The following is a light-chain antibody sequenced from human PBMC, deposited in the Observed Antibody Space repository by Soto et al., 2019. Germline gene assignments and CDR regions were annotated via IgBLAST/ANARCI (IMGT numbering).Light chain of an antibody. CDR3: QQYNNWPFT. CDR1: QSVSSN. V-gene: IGKV3-15*01. J-gene: IGKJ4*01. Sequence: EIVMTQSPATLSVSPGERATLSCRASQSVSSNLAWYQQKPGQAPRLLIYGASPRATGIPARFSGSGSGTEFTLTISSPQSEDLAVYYCQQYNNWPFTFGGGTKVEIK. CDR2: GAS.